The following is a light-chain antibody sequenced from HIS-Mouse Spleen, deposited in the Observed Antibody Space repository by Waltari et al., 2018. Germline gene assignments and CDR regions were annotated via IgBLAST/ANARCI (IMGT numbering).Light chain of an antibody. V-gene: IGLV2-23*01. CDR2: EGS. J-gene: IGLJ2*01. Sequence: QSALTQPASVSGSPGQSITISCTGTSSDVGRYNLVSWYQQHPGKAPKLMIYEGSKRASGVSNRFSGSNSGNTDSLTISGRQAEDEADYYCCSYAGSSTLVFGGGTKLTVL. CDR3: CSYAGSSTLV. CDR1: SSDVGRYNL.